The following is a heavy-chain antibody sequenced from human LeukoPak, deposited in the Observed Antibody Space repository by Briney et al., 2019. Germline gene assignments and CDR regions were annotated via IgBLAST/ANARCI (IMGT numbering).Heavy chain of an antibody. V-gene: IGHV3-30*03. Sequence: GGSLRLSCATSGFTFSSYGMHWVRQAPGKGLEWVAVISYDGSNRFYADSVKGRFTISRDNSKNTLTLQMNSLRVEDTALYYCASQYYYDSSGADYWGQGTLVTVSS. CDR3: ASQYYYDSSGADY. J-gene: IGHJ4*02. D-gene: IGHD3-22*01. CDR1: GFTFSSYG. CDR2: ISYDGSNR.